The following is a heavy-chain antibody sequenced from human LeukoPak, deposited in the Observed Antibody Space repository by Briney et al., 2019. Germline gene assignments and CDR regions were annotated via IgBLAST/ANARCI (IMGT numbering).Heavy chain of an antibody. CDR2: IYYSGST. V-gene: IGHV4-59*01. Sequence: SETLSLTCAVSGVSISSYYWSWIRQPPGKGLGWIGYIYYSGSTNYNPSLKSRVTISVDTSKNQFSLKLSSVTAADTAVYYCASGYGDYWGQGTLVTVSS. D-gene: IGHD5-12*01. CDR1: GVSISSYY. J-gene: IGHJ4*02. CDR3: ASGYGDY.